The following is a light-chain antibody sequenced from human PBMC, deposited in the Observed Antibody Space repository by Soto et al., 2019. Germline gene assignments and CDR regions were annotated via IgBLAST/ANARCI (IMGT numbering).Light chain of an antibody. J-gene: IGKJ1*01. CDR2: KAS. CDR1: QSISDW. CDR3: QQYHTYSRT. Sequence: DIQMTQSPSTLSASVGDRVTITCRASQSISDWLAWYQQKPGKVPKLLIYKASSLQSGVPSRFSGSGSGTEFTLTISSLQPDDFATYYCQQYHTYSRTFGQGTKVEIK. V-gene: IGKV1-5*03.